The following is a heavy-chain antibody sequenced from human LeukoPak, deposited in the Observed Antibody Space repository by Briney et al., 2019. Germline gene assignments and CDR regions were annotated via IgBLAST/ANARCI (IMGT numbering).Heavy chain of an antibody. CDR3: ARDPFEHYYGSGSYHPLDY. V-gene: IGHV3-11*04. Sequence: GGSLRLFCAASGFTFSDYYMSWIRQAPGKGLEWVSYISSSGSTIYYADSVKGRFTISRDSAKNSLYLQINSLRAEDTAVYYCARDPFEHYYGSGSYHPLDYWGQGTLVTVSS. D-gene: IGHD3-10*01. CDR2: ISSSGSTI. CDR1: GFTFSDYY. J-gene: IGHJ4*02.